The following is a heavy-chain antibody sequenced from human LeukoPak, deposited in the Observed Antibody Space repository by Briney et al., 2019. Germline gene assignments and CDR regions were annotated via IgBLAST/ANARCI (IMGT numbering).Heavy chain of an antibody. Sequence: SETLSLTCTVSGYSISSGYYWGWIRQPPGKGLEWIGYIYYSGSTYYNPSLKSRVTISVDTSKNQFSLKLSSVTAADTAVYYCARVATQYYYDSSGYPYWYFDLWGRGTLVTVSS. CDR2: IYYSGST. CDR1: GYSISSGYY. V-gene: IGHV4-38-2*02. J-gene: IGHJ2*01. D-gene: IGHD3-22*01. CDR3: ARVATQYYYDSSGYPYWYFDL.